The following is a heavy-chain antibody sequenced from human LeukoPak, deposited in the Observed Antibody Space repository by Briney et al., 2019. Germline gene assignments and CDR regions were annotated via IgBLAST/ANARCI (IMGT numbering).Heavy chain of an antibody. Sequence: ASVKVSCKASGYTFTGYYMHWVRQAPGQGLEWMGWINPNSGGTNYAQKFQGRVTMTRDTSISTAYMELSRLRSDDTAVYYCAREQGIAAAGSNWFDPWGQGTLVTVSS. CDR3: AREQGIAAAGSNWFDP. J-gene: IGHJ5*02. CDR1: GYTFTGYY. D-gene: IGHD6-13*01. CDR2: INPNSGGT. V-gene: IGHV1-2*02.